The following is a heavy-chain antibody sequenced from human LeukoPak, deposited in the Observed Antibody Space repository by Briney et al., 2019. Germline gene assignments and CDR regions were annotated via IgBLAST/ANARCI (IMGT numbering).Heavy chain of an antibody. CDR1: GYMFSDYS. D-gene: IGHD3-10*01. CDR3: ARPGKYYGWFDP. J-gene: IGHJ5*02. V-gene: IGHV1-2*02. Sequence: ASVKVSCKASGYMFSDYSLHWIRQTPGQGLEWMGWINPNSGATKYAQKFKDRVSMTRDTSLSTAYMDLSSLTSDDSALYYFARPGKYYGWFDPWGQGTLVTVSS. CDR2: INPNSGAT.